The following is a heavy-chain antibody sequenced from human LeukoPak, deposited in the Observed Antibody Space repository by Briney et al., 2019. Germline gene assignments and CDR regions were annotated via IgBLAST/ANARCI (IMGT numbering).Heavy chain of an antibody. CDR3: ARVSHSGSYWRGYYFDY. CDR2: IYYSGST. J-gene: IGHJ4*02. D-gene: IGHD1-26*01. V-gene: IGHV4-59*01. CDR1: GGSISSYY. Sequence: SETLSLTCTVSGGSISSYYWSWIRQPPGKGLEWIGYIYYSGSTNYNPSLKSRVTISVDTSKNQFSLKLSSVTAADTAVYYCARVSHSGSYWRGYYFDYWGQGTLVTVSS.